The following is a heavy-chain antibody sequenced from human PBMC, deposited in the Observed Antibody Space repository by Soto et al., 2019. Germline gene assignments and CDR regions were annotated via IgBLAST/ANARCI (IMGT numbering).Heavy chain of an antibody. CDR2: IYYSGST. V-gene: IGHV4-31*03. CDR1: GGSISSGGYY. J-gene: IGHJ5*02. CDR3: AREYGSGSYQAGWFDP. D-gene: IGHD3-10*01. Sequence: QVQLQESGPGLVKPSQTLSLTCTVSGGSISSGGYYWSWIRQHPGKGLEWIGYIYYSGSTYYNPSLKSRVTISVDTSKNQFYLKLSSVTAADTAVYYCAREYGSGSYQAGWFDPWGQGTLVTVSS.